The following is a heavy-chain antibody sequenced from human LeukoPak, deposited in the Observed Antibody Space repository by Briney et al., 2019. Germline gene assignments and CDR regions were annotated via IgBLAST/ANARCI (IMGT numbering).Heavy chain of an antibody. CDR3: AADAVGDSWSDY. CDR2: IKQDGSQT. Sequence: QAAGTLSLSCLASGFSISSYWLNWVRQAQGQGPEWLANIKQDGSQTYYVDPVKGRFTISRANAKNYLYLQMNSLRAGDTAVYYCAADAVGDSWSDYWGQGTLVTVSS. CDR1: GFSISSYW. V-gene: IGHV3-7*01. J-gene: IGHJ4*02. D-gene: IGHD6-13*01.